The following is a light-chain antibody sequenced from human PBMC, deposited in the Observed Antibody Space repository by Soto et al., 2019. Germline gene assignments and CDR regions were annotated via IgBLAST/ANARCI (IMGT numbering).Light chain of an antibody. J-gene: IGKJ2*01. Sequence: DIPMTQSPSTLSASVGDRVTITCRASQSIRSCLAWYQQKPGKAPKLLIYQASTLGSGVPSRFSGSGSGTEFTLTISSLQPDDFATYYCQQYNAYSTFGQGTKLEIK. CDR2: QAS. CDR1: QSIRSC. V-gene: IGKV1-5*03. CDR3: QQYNAYST.